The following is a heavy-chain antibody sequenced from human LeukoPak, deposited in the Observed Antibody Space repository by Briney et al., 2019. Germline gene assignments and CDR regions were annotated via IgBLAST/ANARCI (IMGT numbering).Heavy chain of an antibody. CDR1: GFTFSSYS. Sequence: WGSLRLSCAASGFTFSSYSMNWVRQAPGKGLEWVANIKQDGSEKYYVDSVRGRFTISRDHAKNSLYLQMNSLRAEDTAVYYCARTVAGTWYFDYWGQGTLVTVSS. D-gene: IGHD6-19*01. V-gene: IGHV3-7*01. CDR3: ARTVAGTWYFDY. J-gene: IGHJ4*02. CDR2: IKQDGSEK.